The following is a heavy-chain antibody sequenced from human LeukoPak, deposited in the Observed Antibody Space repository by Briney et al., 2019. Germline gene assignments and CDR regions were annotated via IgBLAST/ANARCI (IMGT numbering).Heavy chain of an antibody. CDR3: TISAPGKRYFDN. J-gene: IGHJ4*02. V-gene: IGHV3-74*03. D-gene: IGHD3-10*01. CDR1: GFTFSNYW. CDR2: INTDGSST. Sequence: GGSLRLSCAASGFTFSNYWMYWVRQAPGKGLVCVSRINTDGSSTSYADSVTGRFTISRDDAKNTLYLRMNSLRTEDTAVYYCTISAPGKRYFDNWGQGTLVTVSS.